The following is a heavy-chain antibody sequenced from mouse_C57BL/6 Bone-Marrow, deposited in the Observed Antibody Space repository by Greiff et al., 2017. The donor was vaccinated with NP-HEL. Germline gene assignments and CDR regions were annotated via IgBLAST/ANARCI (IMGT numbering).Heavy chain of an antibody. CDR2: IDPENGDT. Sequence: EVQLQESGAELVRPGASVKLSCTASGFNIKDDYMHWVKQRPEQGLEWIGWIDPENGDTEYASKFQGKATITAATSSNTAYLQLSSLTSEDTAVYYCTTDDYVDYWGQGTTLTVSS. V-gene: IGHV14-4*01. J-gene: IGHJ2*01. D-gene: IGHD2-3*01. CDR1: GFNIKDDY. CDR3: TTDDYVDY.